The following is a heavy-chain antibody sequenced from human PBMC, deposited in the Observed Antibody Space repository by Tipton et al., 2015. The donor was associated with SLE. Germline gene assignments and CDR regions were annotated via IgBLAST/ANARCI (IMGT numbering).Heavy chain of an antibody. CDR1: GFSFSTYP. CDR2: ISYDGANK. D-gene: IGHD3-16*01. V-gene: IGHV3-30*04. CDR3: ARLDTGGGI. Sequence: RSLRLSCAASGFSFSTYPMHWVRQAPGKGLEWVAVISYDGANKYYADSVKGRFTISRDNSRNTLYLQMNSLRAEDTAVYYCARLDTGGGIWGQGTMVAVSS. J-gene: IGHJ3*02.